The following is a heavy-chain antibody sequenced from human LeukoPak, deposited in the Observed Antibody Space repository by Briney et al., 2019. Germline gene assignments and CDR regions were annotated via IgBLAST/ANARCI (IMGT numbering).Heavy chain of an antibody. Sequence: GESLKISCKVSGYSFTSYWIGWVRQMPGKGLEWMGIIYPGDSDTRYSPSFQGQVTISADKAISTAYLQWSSLKASDTAMYYCARHLWSSGLSRYFDLWGRGTLVTVSS. J-gene: IGHJ2*01. CDR3: ARHLWSSGLSRYFDL. V-gene: IGHV5-51*01. D-gene: IGHD6-19*01. CDR2: IYPGDSDT. CDR1: GYSFTSYW.